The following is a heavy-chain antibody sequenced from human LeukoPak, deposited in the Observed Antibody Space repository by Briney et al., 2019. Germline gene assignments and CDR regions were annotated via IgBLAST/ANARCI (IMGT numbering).Heavy chain of an antibody. V-gene: IGHV4-39*01. CDR2: IYYSGST. CDR3: ARRLRGRSNWFDP. Sequence: PSETLSLTCTVSGGSISSSSYYWGWIRQPPGKGLEWIGSIYYSGSTYYNPSLKSRVIISVDTSKNQFSLKLSSVTAADTAVYYCARRLRGRSNWFDPWGQGTLVTVSS. CDR1: GGSISSSSYY. J-gene: IGHJ5*02.